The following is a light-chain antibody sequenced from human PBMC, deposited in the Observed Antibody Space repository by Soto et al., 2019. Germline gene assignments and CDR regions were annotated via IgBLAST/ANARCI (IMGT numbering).Light chain of an antibody. CDR1: QSISSW. J-gene: IGKJ1*01. Sequence: IKMNQSPSTLSASVGDTVTVTCRASQSISSWLAWYQQKPGKAPKLLIYKASSLESGVPSRFSGSGSGTEFSLTITSLQPEDFASYYCQQYKDYWTFGQGTKVDI. CDR2: KAS. CDR3: QQYKDYWT. V-gene: IGKV1-5*03.